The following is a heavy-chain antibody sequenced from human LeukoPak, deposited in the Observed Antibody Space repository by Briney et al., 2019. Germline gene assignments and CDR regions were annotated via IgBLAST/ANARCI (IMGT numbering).Heavy chain of an antibody. CDR3: ARDYVYAFDY. CDR1: GFSFSSYS. V-gene: IGHV3-48*01. D-gene: IGHD2/OR15-2a*01. Sequence: GGSLRLSCAATGFSFSSYSINWVRQAPGKGLEWVSYISGDGNAKHYTDSVKGRFTISRDNAKNALYLQMNSLRAEDTAVYFCARDYVYAFDYWGQGTLVTVSS. J-gene: IGHJ4*02. CDR2: ISGDGNAK.